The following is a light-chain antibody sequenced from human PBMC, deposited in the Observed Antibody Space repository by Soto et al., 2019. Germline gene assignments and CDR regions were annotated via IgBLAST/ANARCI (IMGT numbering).Light chain of an antibody. V-gene: IGKV1D-13*01. CDR2: DPS. CDR1: QAIRSA. Sequence: AIQLTQSPSPLPASVGDRVTITCRASQAIRSALAWYQQEAGKVPKLLIYDPSTLESGVPSRFSGSGSGTDFTLTISSLQPEDFATYYCQQSNNYPLTFGGGTKVEIK. CDR3: QQSNNYPLT. J-gene: IGKJ4*01.